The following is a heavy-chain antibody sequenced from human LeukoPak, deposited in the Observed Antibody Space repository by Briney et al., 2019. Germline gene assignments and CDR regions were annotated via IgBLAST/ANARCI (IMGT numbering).Heavy chain of an antibody. CDR1: GGTFSSYA. Sequence: ASVKVSCKASGGTFSSYAISWVRQAPGQGLEWMGWMNPNSGNTGYAQKFQGRVTMTRNTSISTAYMELSSLRSEDTAVYYCARGKGGSSLLLDYWGQGTLVTVSS. CDR3: ARGKGGSSLLLDY. J-gene: IGHJ4*02. CDR2: MNPNSGNT. D-gene: IGHD2-15*01. V-gene: IGHV1-8*02.